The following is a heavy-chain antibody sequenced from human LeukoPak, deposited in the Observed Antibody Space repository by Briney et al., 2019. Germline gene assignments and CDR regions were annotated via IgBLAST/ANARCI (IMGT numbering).Heavy chain of an antibody. CDR2: INPSGGST. J-gene: IGHJ4*02. D-gene: IGHD3-9*01. Sequence: ASVKVSCKASGYTFTSYYMHWVRQAPGQGLEWMGIINPSGGSTSYAQKFQGRVTMTRDTSTSTVYMELSSLRSEDTAVYYCAIHRKLRYFDWLPGGPPFSFWGQGTLVTVSS. CDR1: GYTFTSYY. V-gene: IGHV1-46*01. CDR3: AIHRKLRYFDWLPGGPPFSF.